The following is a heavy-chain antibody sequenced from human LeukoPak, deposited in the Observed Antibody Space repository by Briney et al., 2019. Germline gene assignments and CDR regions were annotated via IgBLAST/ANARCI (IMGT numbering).Heavy chain of an antibody. CDR3: ARDQRTYYSSSSTSDY. Sequence: PNIVGTNYAQKFQGRGTMSTDTSKSTAYMELRRLRSDDTAVYYCARDQRTYYSSSSTSDYWGQGTLVTVSS. CDR2: PNIVGT. V-gene: IGHV1-2*02. J-gene: IGHJ4*02. D-gene: IGHD6-6*01.